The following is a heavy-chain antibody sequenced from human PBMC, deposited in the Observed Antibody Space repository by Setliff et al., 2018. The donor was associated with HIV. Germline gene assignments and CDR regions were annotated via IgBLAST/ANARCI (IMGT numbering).Heavy chain of an antibody. Sequence: ASVKVSCKPSGYTLTSYDINWVRQDTGQGLEWRGWMNPNSGNTGYAQKSQGRVTMTRNTSISTAYMELSSLRSEDTAVYYWARGAPTINDSWGQGTLVTVSSGKNGHSRALDVWGQGTTVTVSS. CDR1: GYTLTSYD. D-gene: IGHD1-1*01. V-gene: IGHV1-8*01. CDR2: MNPNSGNT. J-gene: IGHJ6*02. CDR3: ARGAPTINDSWGQGTLVTVSSGKNGHSRALDV.